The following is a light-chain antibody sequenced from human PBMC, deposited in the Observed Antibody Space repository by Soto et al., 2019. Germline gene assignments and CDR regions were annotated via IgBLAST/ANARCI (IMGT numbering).Light chain of an antibody. CDR3: QQYGSSPST. CDR2: GAS. V-gene: IGKV3-20*01. CDR1: QSVSSSY. J-gene: IGKJ1*01. Sequence: EIVLTQSPGTLSLSPGERATLSCRASQSVSSSYLAWYQQKPGQAPRLLISGASSRATGIPDRFSGSGSGTDFTLTISRLQPEDFAVYYCQQYGSSPSTFGQGTKVDIK.